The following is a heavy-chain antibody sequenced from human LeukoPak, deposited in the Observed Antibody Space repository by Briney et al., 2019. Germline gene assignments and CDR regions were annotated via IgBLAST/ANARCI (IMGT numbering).Heavy chain of an antibody. J-gene: IGHJ4*02. Sequence: PGGSLRLSCAASGFTFSDYYMSWIRQAPGKGLEWVSYISSSGSTIYYADSVKGRFTISRDNAKNSLYLQMNSLRAEDTAVYYCARDRDSSSWDFDYWGQGTLVTASS. CDR1: GFTFSDYY. CDR2: ISSSGSTI. D-gene: IGHD6-13*01. CDR3: ARDRDSSSWDFDY. V-gene: IGHV3-11*01.